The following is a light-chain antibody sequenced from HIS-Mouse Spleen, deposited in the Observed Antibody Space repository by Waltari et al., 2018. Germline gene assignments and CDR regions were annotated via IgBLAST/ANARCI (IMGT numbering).Light chain of an antibody. CDR1: NIGSKS. V-gene: IGLV3-21*02. CDR3: QVWDSSSDHWV. J-gene: IGLJ3*02. CDR2: DDR. Sequence: SYVLTQPPSVSVAPGQTARITCGGNNIGSKSVHWYQQKPGQAPVLVVYDDRDRPSGIPEGCSGSNSGNTATLTISRVEAGDEADYYCQVWDSSSDHWVFGGGTKLTVL.